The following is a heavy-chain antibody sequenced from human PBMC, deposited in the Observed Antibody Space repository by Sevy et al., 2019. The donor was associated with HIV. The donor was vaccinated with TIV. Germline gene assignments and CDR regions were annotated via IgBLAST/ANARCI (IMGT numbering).Heavy chain of an antibody. CDR3: AKGDFYSLGFDAFDI. J-gene: IGHJ3*02. Sequence: GGSLRLSCAASGFTFSSYAMHWVRQAPGKGLEWVAVISYDGSNKYYADSVKGRFTISRDNSKNTLYLQMNSLRAEDTAVYYCAKGDFYSLGFDAFDIWGQGTMVTVSS. CDR1: GFTFSSYA. CDR2: ISYDGSNK. D-gene: IGHD2-21*01. V-gene: IGHV3-30-3*01.